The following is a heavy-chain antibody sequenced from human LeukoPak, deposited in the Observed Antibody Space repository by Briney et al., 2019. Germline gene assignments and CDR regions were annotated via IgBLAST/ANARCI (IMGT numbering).Heavy chain of an antibody. D-gene: IGHD4-11*01. CDR1: GFTFRSYA. Sequence: PGGSLRLSCAASGFTFRSYAMSWVRQAPGKGLEWVSAISGSGGSTYYADSVKGRFTISRDNSKNTLYLQMNSLRAEDTAVYYCAKDPAVTGAFDIWGQGTMVTVSS. J-gene: IGHJ3*02. CDR3: AKDPAVTGAFDI. V-gene: IGHV3-23*01. CDR2: ISGSGGST.